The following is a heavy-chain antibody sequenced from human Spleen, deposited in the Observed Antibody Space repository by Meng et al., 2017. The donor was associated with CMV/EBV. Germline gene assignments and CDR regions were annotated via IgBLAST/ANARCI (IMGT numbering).Heavy chain of an antibody. Sequence: ASVKVSCKASGYNFSSYDINWVRQAPGQGLEWMGWINPNSGVTNSAQKFHGRVTMTRDTSITTAYMELSRLRSDDTAVYYCARDREAIVVVPAAMAYYAMDVWGQGTTVTVSS. CDR2: INPNSGVT. V-gene: IGHV1-2*02. CDR1: GYNFSSYD. D-gene: IGHD2-2*01. J-gene: IGHJ6*02. CDR3: ARDREAIVVVPAAMAYYAMDV.